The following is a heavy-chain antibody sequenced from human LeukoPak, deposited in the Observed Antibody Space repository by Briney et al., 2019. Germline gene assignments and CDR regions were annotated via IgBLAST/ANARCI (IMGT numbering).Heavy chain of an antibody. CDR2: ISSSSSTI. V-gene: IGHV3-48*02. CDR1: GFTFVNHG. Sequence: GGSLRLSCAASGFTFVNHGMNWVRQAPGKGLEWISFISSSSSTIYYADSVKGRFTISRDNAKNSLYLQMNSLRDEDTGVYYCARTNVLDYWGQGTVVTVSS. D-gene: IGHD6-6*01. J-gene: IGHJ4*02. CDR3: ARTNVLDY.